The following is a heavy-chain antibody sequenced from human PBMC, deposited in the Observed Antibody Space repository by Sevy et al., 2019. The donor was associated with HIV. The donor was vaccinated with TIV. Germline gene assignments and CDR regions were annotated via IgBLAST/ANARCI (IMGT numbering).Heavy chain of an antibody. D-gene: IGHD3-10*01. V-gene: IGHV1-18*01. Sequence: ASLKVSCKASGYTFTSYGISWVRQAPGQGLEWMGWISAYNGNTNYAQKLQGRVTMTTDTSTSTAYMELRSLRSDDTAVYYCARVYYGSGKDRPFDPWGQGTLVTVSS. CDR2: ISAYNGNT. J-gene: IGHJ5*02. CDR1: GYTFTSYG. CDR3: ARVYYGSGKDRPFDP.